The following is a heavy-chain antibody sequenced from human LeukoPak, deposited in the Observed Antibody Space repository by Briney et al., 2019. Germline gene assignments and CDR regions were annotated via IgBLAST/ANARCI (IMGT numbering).Heavy chain of an antibody. J-gene: IGHJ4*02. CDR3: ARDRYCSGGSCYRPGY. CDR2: IKQDGSEK. Sequence: GGSLRLSCAASGFTFSSYWMSWVRQAPGKGLEWVANIKQDGSEKYYVDSVKSRFTISRDNAKNSLYLQMNSLRAEDTAVYYCARDRYCSGGSCYRPGYWGQGTLVTVSS. CDR1: GFTFSSYW. D-gene: IGHD2-15*01. V-gene: IGHV3-7*01.